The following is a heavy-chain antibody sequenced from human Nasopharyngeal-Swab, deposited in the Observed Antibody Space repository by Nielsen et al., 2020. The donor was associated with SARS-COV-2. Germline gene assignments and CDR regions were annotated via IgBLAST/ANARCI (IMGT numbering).Heavy chain of an antibody. V-gene: IGHV3-7*03. CDR1: GFTFSNYW. J-gene: IGHJ4*02. CDR2: IKEDGSAK. CDR3: ARDSSSGWYRPFDY. D-gene: IGHD6-19*01. Sequence: GGSLRLSCADSGFTFSNYWMSWVRQAPGKGLEWVANIKEDGSAKYYVDSVKGRFTISRDNAEKSLYLEMNSLRAEDTAVYYCARDSSSGWYRPFDYWGQGTLVTVSS.